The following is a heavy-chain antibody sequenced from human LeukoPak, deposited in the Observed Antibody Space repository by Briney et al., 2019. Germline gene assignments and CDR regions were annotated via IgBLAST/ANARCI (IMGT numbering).Heavy chain of an antibody. D-gene: IGHD3-10*01. J-gene: IGHJ4*02. V-gene: IGHV1-2*02. CDR2: INPNSGGT. Sequence: ASVKVSCKASGYTFTGNYMHWVRQAPGLGLEWMGWINPNSGGTNYAQKFQGRVTMTRDTSISTAYMELSRLRSDDTAVYYCARLLLWFGESTHYWGQGTLVTVSS. CDR3: ARLLLWFGESTHY. CDR1: GYTFTGNY.